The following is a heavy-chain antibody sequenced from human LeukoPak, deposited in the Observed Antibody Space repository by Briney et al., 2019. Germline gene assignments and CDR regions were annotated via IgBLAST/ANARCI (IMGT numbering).Heavy chain of an antibody. D-gene: IGHD4-11*01. J-gene: IGHJ5*02. Sequence: SETLSLTCAVYGESFSGYQWSWIRQPPGKGLEWIGEINHGGSTNYNPSLKSRVTISVDTSKNQFSLKLSSVTAADTAVYYCARVGMTTVKRGNWFDPWGQGTLVTVSS. CDR1: GESFSGYQ. CDR2: INHGGST. V-gene: IGHV4-34*01. CDR3: ARVGMTTVKRGNWFDP.